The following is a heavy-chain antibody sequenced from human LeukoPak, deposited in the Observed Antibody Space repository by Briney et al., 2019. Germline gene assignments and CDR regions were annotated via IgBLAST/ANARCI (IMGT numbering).Heavy chain of an antibody. V-gene: IGHV3-23*01. CDR3: ATPGGAYSSSWFDY. CDR1: GFTFSSYA. D-gene: IGHD6-13*01. Sequence: GGSLRLSCAASGFTFSSYAMSWVRQAPGKGLEWVSAISGSGGSTYYADSVKGRFTISRDNSKNTLYLQMNSLRAEDTAVYYCATPGGAYSSSWFDYWGQGTLVPVSP. J-gene: IGHJ4*02. CDR2: ISGSGGST.